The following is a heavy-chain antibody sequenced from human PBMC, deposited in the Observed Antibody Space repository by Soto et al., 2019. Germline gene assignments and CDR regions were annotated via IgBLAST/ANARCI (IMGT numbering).Heavy chain of an antibody. Sequence: GSLRLSCAASGFTFSSYAMHWVRQAPGKGLEYVSAISSNGGSTYYANSVKGRFTISRDNSKNTLYLQMGSLRAEDMAVYYCARRALLGYCSGGSCYSYYYMDVWGKGTTVTVSS. CDR3: ARRALLGYCSGGSCYSYYYMDV. D-gene: IGHD2-15*01. CDR1: GFTFSSYA. V-gene: IGHV3-64*01. J-gene: IGHJ6*03. CDR2: ISSNGGST.